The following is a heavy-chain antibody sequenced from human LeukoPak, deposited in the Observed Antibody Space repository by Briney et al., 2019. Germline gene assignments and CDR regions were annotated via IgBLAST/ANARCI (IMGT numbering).Heavy chain of an antibody. CDR3: ARDLYYYDSSGYYGEDYFDY. Sequence: SETLSLTCTVSGGSISRGSYYWSWIRQPAGKGLEWIGRIYTSGSTNYNPSLKSRVTISVDTSKNQFSLKLSSVTAADTAVYYCARDLYYYDSSGYYGEDYFDYWGQGTLVTVSS. V-gene: IGHV4-61*02. CDR2: IYTSGST. CDR1: GGSISRGSYY. J-gene: IGHJ4*02. D-gene: IGHD3-22*01.